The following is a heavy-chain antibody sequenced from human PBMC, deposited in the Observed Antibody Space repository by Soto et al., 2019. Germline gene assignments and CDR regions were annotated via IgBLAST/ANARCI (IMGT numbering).Heavy chain of an antibody. Sequence: QVQLVQSGAEVKKPGASVKVSCKASGYTFTGYYMHWVRQAPGQGLEWMGWINPNSGGTNYAQKFQGRVTMTRDTSISTAYMELSRLRSDDTAVYYCARVYYDFWSGRVYYFDYWGQGTLVTVSS. V-gene: IGHV1-2*02. CDR1: GYTFTGYY. CDR2: INPNSGGT. J-gene: IGHJ4*02. CDR3: ARVYYDFWSGRVYYFDY. D-gene: IGHD3-3*01.